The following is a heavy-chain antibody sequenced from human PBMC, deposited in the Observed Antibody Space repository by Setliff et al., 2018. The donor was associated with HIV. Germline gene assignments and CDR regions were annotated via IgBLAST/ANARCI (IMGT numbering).Heavy chain of an antibody. D-gene: IGHD3-22*01. CDR3: ARGALSLTMTKLLSFFDS. Sequence: SETLSLTCAVYGGSFSGYYWSWIRQPPGKGLEWIGEINHSGSTNDNMSLWSRVTISLDASRNHFSLKMTSVTAADTAIYFCARGALSLTMTKLLSFFDSWGQGTQVTVSS. V-gene: IGHV4-34*01. CDR1: GGSFSGYY. J-gene: IGHJ4*02. CDR2: INHSGST.